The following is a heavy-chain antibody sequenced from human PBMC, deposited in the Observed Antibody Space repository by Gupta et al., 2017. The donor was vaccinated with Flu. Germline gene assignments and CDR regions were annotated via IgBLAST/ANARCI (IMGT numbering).Heavy chain of an antibody. CDR2: ITGGGQTT. CDR1: GFPFTSYA. J-gene: IGHJ3*01. D-gene: IGHD4-17*01. Sequence: EVQLLESGGDLVQPGGSLRLFCTASGFPFTSYALTWFRQAPEKGLEWVSSITGGGQTTSYADSVKGRFAVSRDNSKNTLYLQMNSLRAEDTALYYCARDPNGDDLGAFDGWGQGTMVTVSS. V-gene: IGHV3-23*01. CDR3: ARDPNGDDLGAFDG.